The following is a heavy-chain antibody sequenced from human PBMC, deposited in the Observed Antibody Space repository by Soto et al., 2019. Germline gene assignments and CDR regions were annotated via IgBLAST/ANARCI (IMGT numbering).Heavy chain of an antibody. CDR3: AREGGWYNYFDY. V-gene: IGHV4-59*12. J-gene: IGHJ4*02. CDR1: GGSISSYY. D-gene: IGHD6-19*01. Sequence: SETLSLTCTVSGGSISSYYWSWIRQPPGKGLEWIGFSYYSGSTNYNPSLKSRVTISVDTSKNQFSLKLSSVTAADTAVYYCAREGGWYNYFDYWGQGTLVTVSS. CDR2: SYYSGST.